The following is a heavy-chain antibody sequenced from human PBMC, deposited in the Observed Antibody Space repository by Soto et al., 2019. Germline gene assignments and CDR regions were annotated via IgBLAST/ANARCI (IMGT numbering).Heavy chain of an antibody. Sequence: KTSETLSLTCTVSGGSISNGGYYWTWIRQHPGKGLEWIGYIYYSGSTYYNPSLKSRVTISVDTSKNQFSLKLTSVPAADTAVYYCARDVTDFWSGHEGMDVWGQGTTVTVSS. CDR3: ARDVTDFWSGHEGMDV. CDR2: IYYSGST. D-gene: IGHD3-3*01. V-gene: IGHV4-31*03. J-gene: IGHJ6*02. CDR1: GGSISNGGYY.